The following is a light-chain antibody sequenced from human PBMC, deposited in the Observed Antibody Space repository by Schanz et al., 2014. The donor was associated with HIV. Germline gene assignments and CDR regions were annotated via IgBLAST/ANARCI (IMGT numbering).Light chain of an antibody. CDR3: AAWDDSVRGRNWE. V-gene: IGLV1-47*01. CDR1: TSNIGNNY. CDR2: RNN. J-gene: IGLJ3*02. Sequence: QSVLTQPPSVSAAPGQKVTISCSGSTSNIGNNYVSWYQQLPGTAPKLLIYRNNQRPSGVPDRFSGSKSGTSASLAISGLRSEDEADYYCAAWDDSVRGRNWEFGGGTKLTVL.